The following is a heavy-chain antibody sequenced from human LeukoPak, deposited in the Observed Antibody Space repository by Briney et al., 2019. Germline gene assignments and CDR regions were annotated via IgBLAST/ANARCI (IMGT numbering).Heavy chain of an antibody. CDR2: IYYSGST. CDR1: GGSFSGYY. CDR3: ASMVATLGQSFDY. D-gene: IGHD5-12*01. J-gene: IGHJ4*02. Sequence: SETLSLTCAVYGGSFSGYYWSWIRQPPGKGLEWIGSIYYSGSTYYNPSLKSRVTISVDTSKNQFSLKLSSVTAADTAVYYCASMVATLGQSFDYWGQGTLVTVSS. V-gene: IGHV4-34*01.